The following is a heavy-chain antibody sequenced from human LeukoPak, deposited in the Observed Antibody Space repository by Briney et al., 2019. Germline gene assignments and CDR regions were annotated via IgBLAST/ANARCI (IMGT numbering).Heavy chain of an antibody. J-gene: IGHJ6*03. CDR2: IRSKANSYAT. CDR3: TRSQEGYYYYYMDV. CDR1: GFTFSGSA. Sequence: GGSLRLSCAASGFTFSGSAMHWVRQPSGKALEWVGRIRSKANSYATAYAASVKGRFTISRDDSKNTAYLQMNSLKTEDTAVYYCTRSQEGYYYYYMDVWGKGTAVTVSS. V-gene: IGHV3-73*01.